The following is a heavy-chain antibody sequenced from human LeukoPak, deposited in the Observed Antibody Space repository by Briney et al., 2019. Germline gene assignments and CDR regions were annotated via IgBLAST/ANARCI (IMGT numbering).Heavy chain of an antibody. Sequence: GGSLRLSCAASGFTFSNYGMSWVRQAPGKGLEWVSIISGIGGSTYYADSVKGRFTISRDNSKNKLYLLMSSLRAEETAVYRCAKDWQRCLGGGCDYWGQGTLVTVSS. V-gene: IGHV3-23*01. D-gene: IGHD6-25*01. CDR1: GFTFSNYG. J-gene: IGHJ4*02. CDR2: ISGIGGST. CDR3: AKDWQRCLGGGCDY.